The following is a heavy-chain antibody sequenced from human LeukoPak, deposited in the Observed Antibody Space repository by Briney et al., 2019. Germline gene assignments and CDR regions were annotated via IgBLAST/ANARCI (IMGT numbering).Heavy chain of an antibody. CDR1: GGSISDYS. D-gene: IGHD6-25*01. V-gene: IGHV4-59*01. CDR2: LYYNGSA. J-gene: IGHJ4*02. CDR3: ARAGGIRTAALDLDY. Sequence: SETLSLTCTVSGGSISDYSWSWIRQPPGKGLEWIGNLYYNGSANHNPSLKSRVTISSDTSKNQFSLRLTSVTAADTAVYYCARAGGIRTAALDLDYWGQGTLVTVSS.